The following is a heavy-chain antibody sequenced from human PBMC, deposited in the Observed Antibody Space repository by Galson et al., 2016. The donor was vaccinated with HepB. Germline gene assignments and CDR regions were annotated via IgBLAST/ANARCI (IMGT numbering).Heavy chain of an antibody. Sequence: SVKVSCKAFNYTFPTDGIHWVRQAPGQGLEYMGCISTYTGDTNSAQKFQARVTMTTDTSTSTAYLELRSLRSDDTAVYYCARGRTVGAIELDYWGQGTLVTVSS. D-gene: IGHD3-10*01. CDR1: NYTFPTDG. J-gene: IGHJ4*02. V-gene: IGHV1-18*01. CDR3: ARGRTVGAIELDY. CDR2: ISTYTGDT.